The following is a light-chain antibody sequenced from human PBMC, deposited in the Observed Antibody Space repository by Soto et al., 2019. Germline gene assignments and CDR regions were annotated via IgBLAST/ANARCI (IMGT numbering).Light chain of an antibody. CDR3: SSYAGSNKRV. CDR1: SSDVGGYNY. V-gene: IGLV2-8*01. J-gene: IGLJ1*01. CDR2: EVS. Sequence: QSALTQPPSASGYPGQSVTISCTGTSSDVGGYNYVSWYQQHPGKALKLMIYEVSKRPSGVPDRFSGSKSGNTASLTVSGLQAEDEADYYCSSYAGSNKRVFGTGTKLTVL.